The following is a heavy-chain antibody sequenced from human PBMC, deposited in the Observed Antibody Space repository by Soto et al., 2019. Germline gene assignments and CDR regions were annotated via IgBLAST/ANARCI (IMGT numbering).Heavy chain of an antibody. CDR3: ARTFITIFGVVTFRYYGMDV. J-gene: IGHJ6*02. V-gene: IGHV4-31*03. D-gene: IGHD3-3*01. Sequence: TLSLTCTVSGGSISSGGYYCICIRQHPGKGLEWIGYIYYSGSTYYNPSLKSRVTISVDTSKNQFSLKLSSVTAADTAVYYCARTFITIFGVVTFRYYGMDVWGQGTTVTVSS. CDR2: IYYSGST. CDR1: GGSISSGGYY.